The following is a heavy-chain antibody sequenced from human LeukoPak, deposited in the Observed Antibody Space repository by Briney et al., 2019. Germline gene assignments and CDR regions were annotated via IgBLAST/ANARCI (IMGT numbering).Heavy chain of an antibody. V-gene: IGHV1-2*02. CDR1: GYTFTGYY. J-gene: IGHJ6*03. CDR2: INPNSGGT. CDR3: ARGGVVVPAAMGNYYYYMDV. D-gene: IGHD2-2*01. Sequence: GASVKVSCKASGYTFTGYYMHWVRQAPGQGLEWMGWINPNSGGTNYAQKFQGRVTMTRDTSISTAYMELSRLRSDDTAVYYCARGGVVVPAAMGNYYYYMDVWGKGTTVTISS.